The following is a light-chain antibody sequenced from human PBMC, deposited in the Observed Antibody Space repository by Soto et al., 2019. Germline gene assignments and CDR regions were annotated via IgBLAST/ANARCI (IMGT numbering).Light chain of an antibody. CDR3: SSYMGKSSHMI. CDR1: SSDVGAFNY. V-gene: IGLV2-14*01. Sequence: QSALTQPASVSGSPGQSITISCTGTSSDVGAFNYVSWYQHHPGKAPKLIIYEVLNDVNNRPSGVSPRFSGSKSGNTASLTITGIQTEDEAEYYSSSYMGKSSHMIFGGGTKLTVL. J-gene: IGLJ2*01. CDR2: EVLNDVN.